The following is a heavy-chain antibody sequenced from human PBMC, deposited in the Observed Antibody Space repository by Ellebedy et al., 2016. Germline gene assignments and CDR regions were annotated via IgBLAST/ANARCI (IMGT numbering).Heavy chain of an antibody. CDR3: VKPLSGTSGWEGFDY. D-gene: IGHD6-19*01. CDR2: ISSSGGST. Sequence: GGSLRLXCVASGFASGSYAMSWVRQAPGKGLEWVASISSSGGSTRYAKSVEGRFSIIRDNNMTTVHLDLKKMRADDTAVYYCVKPLSGTSGWEGFDYWGQGTLVTVSS. J-gene: IGHJ4*02. V-gene: IGHV3-23*01. CDR1: GFASGSYA.